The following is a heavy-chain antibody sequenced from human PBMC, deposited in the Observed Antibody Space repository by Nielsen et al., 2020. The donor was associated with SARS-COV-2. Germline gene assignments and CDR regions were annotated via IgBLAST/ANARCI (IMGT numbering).Heavy chain of an antibody. CDR2: INAGNGNT. D-gene: IGHD2-15*01. J-gene: IGHJ5*02. CDR3: ARDQRVGYCSGGSCYSDWFDP. CDR1: GYTFTSYA. V-gene: IGHV1-3*01. Sequence: ASVKVSCKASGYTFTSYAMHWVRQAPGQRLEWMGWINAGNGNTKYSQKFQGRVTITRDTSASTAYMELSSLRSEDTAVYYCARDQRVGYCSGGSCYSDWFDPWGQGTLVTVSS.